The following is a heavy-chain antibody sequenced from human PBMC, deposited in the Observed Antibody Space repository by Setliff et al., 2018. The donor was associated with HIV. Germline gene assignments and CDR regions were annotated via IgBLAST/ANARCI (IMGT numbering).Heavy chain of an antibody. CDR1: GGSISSSSYY. CDR3: ARGGAHYYGSGSYYNWFDP. D-gene: IGHD3-10*01. CDR2: IYYSGGT. Sequence: SETLSLTCTVSGGSISSSSYYWGWIRQPPGKGLEWIGSIYYSGGTYYNPSLKSRVTISVDTSKNQSSLKLSSVTAADTAMYYCARGGAHYYGSGSYYNWFDPWGQGTLVTVSS. J-gene: IGHJ5*02. V-gene: IGHV4-39*01.